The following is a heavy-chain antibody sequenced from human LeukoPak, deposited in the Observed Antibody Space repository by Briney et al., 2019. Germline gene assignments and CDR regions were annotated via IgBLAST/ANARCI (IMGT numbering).Heavy chain of an antibody. Sequence: SQTLSLTCTVSGGSISSCGYYWSWIRQHPGKVLEWIGYIYYSGSTYYNPSLKSRVTISVDTSKNQFSLKLSSVTAEDTAVYYCARGDYAWAFDIWGQGTMVTVSS. CDR1: GGSISSCGYY. J-gene: IGHJ3*02. D-gene: IGHD4-17*01. CDR3: ARGDYAWAFDI. V-gene: IGHV4-31*03. CDR2: IYYSGST.